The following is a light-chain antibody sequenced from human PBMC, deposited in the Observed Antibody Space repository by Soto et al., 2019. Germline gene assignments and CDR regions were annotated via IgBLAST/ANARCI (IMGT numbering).Light chain of an antibody. J-gene: IGKJ2*01. CDR3: QHYAFSPRYM. Sequence: IVLRQSPGSLSLSPGERATLSCRASESDSDRSIAWYRKTPGQAPRLLLYGASSRAADIPDRFSGSGSGTDFTLTISSLEREDCAVYYCQHYAFSPRYMFGQGTKLEIK. CDR1: ESDSDRS. CDR2: GAS. V-gene: IGKV3-20*01.